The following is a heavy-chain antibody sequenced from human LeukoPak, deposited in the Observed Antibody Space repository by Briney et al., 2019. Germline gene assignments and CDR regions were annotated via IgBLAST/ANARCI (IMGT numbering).Heavy chain of an antibody. D-gene: IGHD3-3*01. Sequence: SETLSLTCTVSGGSISSYYWSWIRQPPGKGLEWIGEINHSGSTNYNPSLKSRVTISVDTSKNQFSLKLSSVTAADTAVYYCARGHLRYYDFWSGYSRSYMDVWGKGTTVTVSS. CDR3: ARGHLRYYDFWSGYSRSYMDV. V-gene: IGHV4-34*01. CDR1: GGSISSYY. CDR2: INHSGST. J-gene: IGHJ6*03.